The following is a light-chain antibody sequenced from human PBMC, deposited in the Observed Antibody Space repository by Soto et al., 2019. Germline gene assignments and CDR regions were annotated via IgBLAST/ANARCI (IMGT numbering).Light chain of an antibody. Sequence: QSALTQPPSVSGSPGQSVTISCTGTSSDVGTYEYVSWYQHHPGKAPKLMIYDVSNRPSGVPDRFSGSKSGNTASLTISGLQAEDEADYYCSSYASNGNVLFGGGTQLTVL. CDR3: SSYASNGNVL. CDR2: DVS. CDR1: SSDVGTYEY. V-gene: IGLV2-14*03. J-gene: IGLJ2*01.